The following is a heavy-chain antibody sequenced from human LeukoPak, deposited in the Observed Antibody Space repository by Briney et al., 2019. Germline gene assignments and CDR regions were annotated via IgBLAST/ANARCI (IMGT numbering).Heavy chain of an antibody. CDR2: ISSSSSTI. CDR1: GFTFSSYS. D-gene: IGHD5-18*01. Sequence: GGSLRLSCAASGFTFSSYSMNWVRQAPGKGLEWVSYISSSSSTIYYADSVKGRFTISRDNAKNSLYLQMNSLRAEDTAVYYCARVDTAMDSTYYFDYWGQETLVTVSS. J-gene: IGHJ4*02. V-gene: IGHV3-48*04. CDR3: ARVDTAMDSTYYFDY.